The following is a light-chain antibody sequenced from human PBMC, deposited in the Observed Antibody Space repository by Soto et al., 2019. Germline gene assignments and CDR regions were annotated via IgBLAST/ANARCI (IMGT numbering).Light chain of an antibody. CDR2: GAS. CDR1: QTVYNGF. V-gene: IGKV3-20*01. Sequence: DNVLTQSPGTLSLSPGERCTLSCMAIQTVYNGFLAWYQQKPGQAPRLLIYGASSRATGITDRFSGSGSGTDFTLTISSLEPEDFAVYYCQQYVSSPRTFGQGTQVDIK. J-gene: IGKJ1*01. CDR3: QQYVSSPRT.